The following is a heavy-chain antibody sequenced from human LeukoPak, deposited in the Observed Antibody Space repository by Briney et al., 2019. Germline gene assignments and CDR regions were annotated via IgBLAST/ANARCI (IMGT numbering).Heavy chain of an antibody. CDR1: GRSISSYY. CDR3: ATQAAGGPLEF. D-gene: IGHD2-15*01. CDR2: IYTSGST. J-gene: IGHJ4*02. Sequence: SETLSLTCTVSGRSISSYYWSWIRQPAGKGLEWIGRIYTSGSTNYNPSLKSRVTMSVDTSKNQFSLKMSSVTAADTAVYYCATQAAGGPLEFWGQGTLATVSS. V-gene: IGHV4-4*07.